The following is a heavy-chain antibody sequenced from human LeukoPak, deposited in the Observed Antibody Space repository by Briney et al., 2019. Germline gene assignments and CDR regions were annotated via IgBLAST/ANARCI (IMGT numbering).Heavy chain of an antibody. V-gene: IGHV3-23*01. CDR3: AKYVAAAYYFDY. D-gene: IGHD6-13*01. CDR2: ISGSGGST. Sequence: GGSLRLSCAASGFTFSSYGMSWVRQAPGKGLEWVSAISGSGGSTYYADSVKGRFTISRDNSKNTLYLQMNSLRAEDTAVYYCAKYVAAAYYFDYWGQGTLVTVSS. CDR1: GFTFSSYG. J-gene: IGHJ4*02.